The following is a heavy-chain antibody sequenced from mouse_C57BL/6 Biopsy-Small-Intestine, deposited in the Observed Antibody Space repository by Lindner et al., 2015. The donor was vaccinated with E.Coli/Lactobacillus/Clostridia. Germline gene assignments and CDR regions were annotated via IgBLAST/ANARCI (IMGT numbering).Heavy chain of an antibody. CDR2: IYPDNGGT. CDR3: VRSRGAWFAY. J-gene: IGHJ3*01. CDR1: GYTFTDYN. Sequence: VQLQESGPELVKPGASVKISCKASGYTFTDYNMDWVKQSHGKNLEWIGYIYPDNGGTVYNQNFKSKATLTVDKSSSTAYMELHSLTSEDSAVYYCVRSRGAWFAYWGQGTLVTVSA. V-gene: IGHV1-18*01.